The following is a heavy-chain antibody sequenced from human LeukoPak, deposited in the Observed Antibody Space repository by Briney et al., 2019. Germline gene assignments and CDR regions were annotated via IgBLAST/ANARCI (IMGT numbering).Heavy chain of an antibody. V-gene: IGHV1-18*01. CDR3: ARDGSTSYPHRSQGWWLAAHQPSDPGY. D-gene: IGHD2-2*01. J-gene: IGHJ4*02. Sequence: GASVKVSCKASGYTFTSYGISWVRQAPGQGLEWMGWISAYNGNTNYAQKLQGRVTMTTDTSTSTAYMELRSLRSDDTAVYYCARDGSTSYPHRSQGWWLAAHQPSDPGYWGQGTLVTVSS. CDR2: ISAYNGNT. CDR1: GYTFTSYG.